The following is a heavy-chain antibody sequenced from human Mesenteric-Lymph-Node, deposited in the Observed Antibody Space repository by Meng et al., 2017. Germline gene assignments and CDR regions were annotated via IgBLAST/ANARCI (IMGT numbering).Heavy chain of an antibody. CDR1: GGSISRSDW. CDR2: IYYSGST. D-gene: IGHD5-18*01. CDR3: ARVGWRQWSFDL. Sequence: QRQESDPGLSKPSETMARSGAIAGGSISRSDWWRWVRQPPGKGLELIGHIYYSGSTSYNPSLKSRVTISVDTSNNQFSLKLSSVTAADTAVYYCARVGWRQWSFDLWGRGTLVTVSS. J-gene: IGHJ2*01. V-gene: IGHV4-30-4*01.